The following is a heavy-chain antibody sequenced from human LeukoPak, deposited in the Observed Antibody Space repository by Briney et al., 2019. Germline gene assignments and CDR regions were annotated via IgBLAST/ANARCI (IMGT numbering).Heavy chain of an antibody. CDR3: ARDLIAAALYNWFDP. Sequence: PSETLSLTCTVSGGSISSSGYYWGWIRQPPGKGLEWIGSIYYSGSTYYNPSLKSRVTISVDTSKNQFSLKLSSVTAADTAVYYCARDLIAAALYNWFDPWGQGTLVTVSS. CDR2: IYYSGST. CDR1: GGSISSSGYY. D-gene: IGHD6-13*01. V-gene: IGHV4-39*07. J-gene: IGHJ5*02.